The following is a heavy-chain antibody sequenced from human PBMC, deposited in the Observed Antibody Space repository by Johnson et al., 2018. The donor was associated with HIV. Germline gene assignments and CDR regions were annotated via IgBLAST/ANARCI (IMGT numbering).Heavy chain of an antibody. CDR3: ARDGGRGDFDI. V-gene: IGHV3-23*01. J-gene: IGHJ3*02. CDR2: ISGSGGST. D-gene: IGHD3-16*01. Sequence: VQLLESGGGLVQPGGSLRLSCAASGFTFSSYAMSWVRQAPGKGLEWVSAISGSGGSTYYADSVKGRFTISRDNSKNILFLQMNSLRAEDTAVYYCARDGGRGDFDIWGQGTRVSVSS. CDR1: GFTFSSYA.